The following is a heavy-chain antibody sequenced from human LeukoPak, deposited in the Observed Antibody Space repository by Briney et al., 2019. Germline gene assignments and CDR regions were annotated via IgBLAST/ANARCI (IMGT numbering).Heavy chain of an antibody. CDR2: IKQDGSEK. CDR1: GFTFSSYW. D-gene: IGHD3-10*01. Sequence: PGGSLRLSCAASGFTFSSYWMGWVRQAPGKGLEWVANIKQDGSEKYYVDSVKGRFTISRDNAKNSLYLQMNSLRAEDTAVYYCARDRLLVLWFGDQSPEAFDIWGQGTMVTVSS. V-gene: IGHV3-7*01. CDR3: ARDRLLVLWFGDQSPEAFDI. J-gene: IGHJ3*02.